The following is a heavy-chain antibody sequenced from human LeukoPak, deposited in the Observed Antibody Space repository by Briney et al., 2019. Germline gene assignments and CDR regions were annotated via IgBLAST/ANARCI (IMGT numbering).Heavy chain of an antibody. CDR3: ARLDPRSRGFDI. CDR2: IYPGDSDT. Sequence: GEPLKISFKGSGSRFPSYWIGWVRQMPGKGLEWMGIIYPGDSDTRYSPSFQGQVTISADKSISTAYLQWSSLKASDTAMFYCARLDPRSRGFDIWGQGTMVTVSS. J-gene: IGHJ3*02. CDR1: GSRFPSYW. D-gene: IGHD3/OR15-3a*01. V-gene: IGHV5-51*01.